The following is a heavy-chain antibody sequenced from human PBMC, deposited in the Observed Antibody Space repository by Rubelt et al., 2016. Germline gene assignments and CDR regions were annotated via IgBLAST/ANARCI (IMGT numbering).Heavy chain of an antibody. Sequence: QVTLRESGPALVKPTQTLTLTCTFSWFSLSTSGMCVSWIRQPPGKALEGLALIDWDDDKYYSTSLKTRLTISKATSKNQVVLTMTNMDPVDTATYYCARIAVAGTGFDYWGQGTLVTVSS. D-gene: IGHD6-19*01. CDR2: IDWDDDK. J-gene: IGHJ4*02. CDR1: WFSLSTSGMC. CDR3: ARIAVAGTGFDY. V-gene: IGHV2-70*01.